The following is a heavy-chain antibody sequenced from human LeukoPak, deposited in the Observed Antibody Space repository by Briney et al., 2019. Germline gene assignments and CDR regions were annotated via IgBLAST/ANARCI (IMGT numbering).Heavy chain of an antibody. CDR3: AKDEGRGYYYDSSGYYPFDY. J-gene: IGHJ4*02. Sequence: GGSLRLSCAASGFTFSSYAMSWVRQAPGKGLEWVSAISGSGGSTYYADSVKGRFTISRDNSKNTLYLQMNSLRAEDTAVYYCAKDEGRGYYYDSSGYYPFDYWGQGTLVTVSS. CDR1: GFTFSSYA. V-gene: IGHV3-23*01. D-gene: IGHD3-22*01. CDR2: ISGSGGST.